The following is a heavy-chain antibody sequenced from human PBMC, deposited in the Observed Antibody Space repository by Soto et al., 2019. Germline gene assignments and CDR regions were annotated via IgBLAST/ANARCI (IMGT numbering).Heavy chain of an antibody. CDR1: GFTFSDYY. Sequence: GGSLRLSCAASGFTFSDYYMSWIRQAPGKGLEWVSYISSSGSTIYYADSVKGRFTISRDNAKNSLYLQMNSLRAEDTAVYYCASSTVGAYCSSTSCYYYYYYMDVWGKGTTVTVAS. D-gene: IGHD2-2*01. J-gene: IGHJ6*03. CDR2: ISSSGSTI. CDR3: ASSTVGAYCSSTSCYYYYYYMDV. V-gene: IGHV3-11*01.